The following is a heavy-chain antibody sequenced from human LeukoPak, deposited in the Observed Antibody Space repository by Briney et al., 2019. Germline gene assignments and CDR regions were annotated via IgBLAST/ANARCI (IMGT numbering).Heavy chain of an antibody. V-gene: IGHV4-59*12. J-gene: IGHJ4*02. CDR1: GGSISSYY. Sequence: SETLSLTCTVSGGSISSYYWSWIRQPPGKGLEWIGYIYYSGSTYYNPSLKSRVTISVDTSKNQFSLKLSSVTAADTAVYYCARGGSGYDYVYFDYWGQGTLVTVSS. CDR3: ARGGSGYDYVYFDY. CDR2: IYYSGST. D-gene: IGHD5-12*01.